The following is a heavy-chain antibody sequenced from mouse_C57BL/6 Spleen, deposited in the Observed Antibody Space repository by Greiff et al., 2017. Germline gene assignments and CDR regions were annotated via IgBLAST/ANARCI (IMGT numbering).Heavy chain of an antibody. V-gene: IGHV5-9*01. CDR3: ARTTYAMDY. J-gene: IGHJ4*01. D-gene: IGHD2-12*01. CDR2: ISGGGGNT. Sequence: DVKLVESGGGLVKPGGSLKLSCAASGFTFSSYTMSWVRQTPEKRLEWVATISGGGGNTYYPDSVKGRFTISRDNAKNTLYLQMSSLRSEDTALYYCARTTYAMDYWGQGASVTVSS. CDR1: GFTFSSYT.